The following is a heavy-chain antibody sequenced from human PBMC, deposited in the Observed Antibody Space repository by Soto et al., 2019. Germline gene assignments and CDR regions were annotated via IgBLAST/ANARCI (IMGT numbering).Heavy chain of an antibody. Sequence: ASVKVSCKASGDTFSSYAISWVRQAPGQGLEWMGGIIPIFGTANYAQKFQGRVTITADKSTSTAYMELSSLRSEDTAVYYCASRAGYYDSSGYYYGYWGQGTLVTVSS. J-gene: IGHJ4*02. CDR2: IIPIFGTA. CDR3: ASRAGYYDSSGYYYGY. D-gene: IGHD3-22*01. CDR1: GDTFSSYA. V-gene: IGHV1-69*06.